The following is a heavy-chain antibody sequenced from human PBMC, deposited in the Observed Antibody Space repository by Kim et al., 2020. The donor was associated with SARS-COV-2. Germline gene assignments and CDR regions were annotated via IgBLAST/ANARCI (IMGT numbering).Heavy chain of an antibody. J-gene: IGHJ6*02. Sequence: GESLKISCKGSGYSFTSYWIGWVRQMPGKGLEWMGIIYPGDSDTRYSPSFQGQVTISADKSISTAYLQWSSLKASDTAMYYCARHPGYSSSWPEGMYYYYGMDVWGQGTTVTVSS. CDR3: ARHPGYSSSWPEGMYYYYGMDV. CDR2: IYPGDSDT. CDR1: GYSFTSYW. D-gene: IGHD6-13*01. V-gene: IGHV5-51*01.